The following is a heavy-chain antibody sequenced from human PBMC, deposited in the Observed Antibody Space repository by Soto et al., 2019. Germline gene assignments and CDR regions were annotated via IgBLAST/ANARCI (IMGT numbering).Heavy chain of an antibody. D-gene: IGHD1-26*01. Sequence: VQVLESGGDLVQPGGSLRLSCAASGFTFSSYAMNWVRQAPGRGLEWVSLIAGSSGNTYYADSVKGRFTISRDNSKNTVYLQMNSLRAEDTAVYYCSKVFYCGNKGYFDFWGQGTLVTVSS. CDR3: SKVFYCGNKGYFDF. CDR2: IAGSSGNT. V-gene: IGHV3-23*01. CDR1: GFTFSSYA. J-gene: IGHJ4*02.